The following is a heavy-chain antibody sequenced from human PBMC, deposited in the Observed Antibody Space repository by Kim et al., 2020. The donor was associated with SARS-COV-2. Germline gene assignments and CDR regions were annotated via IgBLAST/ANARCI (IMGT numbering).Heavy chain of an antibody. CDR3: AHRRAAASALDA. D-gene: IGHD6-13*01. Sequence: SGPTLVNPTQTLTLTCTFSGFSLTTTGVSVSWIRLPPGRALEWLALVYWDDDKRYNPSLNGRITISKDTSKNQVVLTMTNMYPVDTGTYYCAHRRAAASALDAWGQGTTVIVSS. CDR2: VYWDDDK. J-gene: IGHJ6*02. V-gene: IGHV2-5*02. CDR1: GFSLTTTGVS.